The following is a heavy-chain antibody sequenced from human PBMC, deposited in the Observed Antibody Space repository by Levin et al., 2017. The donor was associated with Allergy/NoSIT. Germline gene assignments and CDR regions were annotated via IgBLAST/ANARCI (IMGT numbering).Heavy chain of an antibody. CDR3: AIIDDGGNFFDY. Sequence: GASVKVSCKVSGYTLTEFSMHWVRQAPGKGLEWMGGFDPENGESIYAQKFQGRVTMTEDTSTDTAHMELSSLRSEDTAVYYCAIIDDGGNFFDYWGQGTLVTVSS. CDR2: FDPENGES. D-gene: IGHD3-16*01. V-gene: IGHV1-24*01. J-gene: IGHJ4*02. CDR1: GYTLTEFS.